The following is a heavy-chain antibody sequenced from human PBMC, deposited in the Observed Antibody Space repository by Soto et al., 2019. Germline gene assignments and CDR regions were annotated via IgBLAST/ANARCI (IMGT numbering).Heavy chain of an antibody. Sequence: QVQLVQSGAELKKPGSSVKVSCKASGDTFSGYPINWVRQAPGEGLEWMGRIIPAFGTTNDAQRFEGRVTFTAAESTNTAYMELRGLLSEDTAVYYCARDGGFGELKYWGPGTLVTVSS. CDR3: ARDGGFGELKY. CDR2: IIPAFGTT. D-gene: IGHD3-10*01. CDR1: GDTFSGYP. J-gene: IGHJ4*02. V-gene: IGHV1-69*18.